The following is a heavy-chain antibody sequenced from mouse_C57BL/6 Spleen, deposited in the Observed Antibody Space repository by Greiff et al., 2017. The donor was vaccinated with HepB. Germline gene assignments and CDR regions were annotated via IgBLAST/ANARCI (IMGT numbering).Heavy chain of an antibody. CDR3: AREFYY. J-gene: IGHJ2*01. CDR2: INPSTGGT. V-gene: IGHV1-42*01. CDR1: GYSFTGYY. Sequence: VQLKESGPELAKPGASVKISCKASGYSFTGYYMNWVKQSPEKSLEWIGEINPSTGGTTYNQKFKAKATLTVDKSSSTAYMQLKSLTSEDSAVYYCAREFYYWGQGTTLTVSS.